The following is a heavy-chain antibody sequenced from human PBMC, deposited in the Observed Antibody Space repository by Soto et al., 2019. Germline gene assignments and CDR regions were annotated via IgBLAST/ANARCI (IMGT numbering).Heavy chain of an antibody. Sequence: SGPTLVNPTETLTPTCTVSGFSLSNARMGVSWIRQPPGKALEWLAHIFSNDEKSYSTSLKSRLTISKDTSKSQVVLTMTNMDPVDTATYYCARIPPTDYGGNSATFDYWGQGTPVPVSP. CDR2: IFSNDEK. V-gene: IGHV2-26*01. D-gene: IGHD4-17*01. CDR1: GFSLSNARMG. J-gene: IGHJ4*02. CDR3: ARIPPTDYGGNSATFDY.